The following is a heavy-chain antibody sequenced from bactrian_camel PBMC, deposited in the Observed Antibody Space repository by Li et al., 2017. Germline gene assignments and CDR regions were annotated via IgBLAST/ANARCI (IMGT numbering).Heavy chain of an antibody. D-gene: IGHD5*01. CDR1: REISRDYC. Sequence: HVQLVESGGGSVQVGGSLRLSCQASREISRDYCVGWYRQVPGKEREYLGTINIDGRTFYRSTVEGRFTISRDNAKNTVYLQLNNLQTDDTAMYYCSNGKDGTGWKTPGPGTQVTVS. V-gene: IGHV3S53*01. J-gene: IGHJ4*01. CDR2: INIDGRT.